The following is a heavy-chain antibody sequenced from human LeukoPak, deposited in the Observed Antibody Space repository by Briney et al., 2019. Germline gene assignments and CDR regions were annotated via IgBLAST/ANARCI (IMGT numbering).Heavy chain of an antibody. Sequence: GRSLRLSCAASGFTFSSCGMHWVRQAPGKGLEWVAVISYDGSEKYYADSVKGRFTISRDNAKNTLYLEMNSLRAEDTAVYYCASLGRLRSWGQGTLVTVSS. CDR3: ASLGRLRS. V-gene: IGHV3-30*03. CDR2: ISYDGSEK. J-gene: IGHJ5*02. D-gene: IGHD3-3*01. CDR1: GFTFSSCG.